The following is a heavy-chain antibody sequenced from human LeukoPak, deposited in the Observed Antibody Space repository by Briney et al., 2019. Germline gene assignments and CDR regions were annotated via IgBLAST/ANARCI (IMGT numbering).Heavy chain of an antibody. J-gene: IGHJ3*02. CDR2: ISGSGGRT. D-gene: IGHD6-13*01. CDR3: AKGSSWHRLDM. CDR1: GFTFSSYA. Sequence: QPGGSLGLSCAASGFTFSSYAMSWVRQAPGKGLEWVSAISGSGGRTYYADSVKGRFTISRDNSKNTLYLQMNSLRVEDTAVYYCAKGSSWHRLDMWGQGTMVTVSS. V-gene: IGHV3-23*01.